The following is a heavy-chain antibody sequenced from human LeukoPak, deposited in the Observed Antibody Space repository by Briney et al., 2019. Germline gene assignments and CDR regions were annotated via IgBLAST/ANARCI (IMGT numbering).Heavy chain of an antibody. Sequence: GESLRISCKGSGYTFSSYWVGWVRQMPGKGLEWMGIIYPGDSDTRYSPSLQGQVTISVDTSIGTAYLQWSSLKASDTAIYYCARQNDFRLDYWGQGTLVTVSS. CDR2: IYPGDSDT. D-gene: IGHD3-3*01. V-gene: IGHV5-51*01. CDR1: GYTFSSYW. CDR3: ARQNDFRLDY. J-gene: IGHJ4*02.